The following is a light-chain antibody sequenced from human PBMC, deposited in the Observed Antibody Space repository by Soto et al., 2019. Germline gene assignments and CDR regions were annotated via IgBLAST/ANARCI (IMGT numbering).Light chain of an antibody. CDR2: GAS. CDR3: QHYNDWPSAFT. V-gene: IGKV3D-15*01. Sequence: EILMTQSPATLSVSPGERATLSCRASQSLNRNLAWYQQKPGQAPRLIIYGASTRASGIPARFSGSGSGTEFTLTSSSLQSEDFELYYCQHYNDWPSAFTFGPGTKVDL. J-gene: IGKJ3*01. CDR1: QSLNRN.